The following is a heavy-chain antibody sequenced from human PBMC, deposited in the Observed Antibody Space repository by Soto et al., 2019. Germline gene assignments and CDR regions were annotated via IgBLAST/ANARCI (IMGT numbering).Heavy chain of an antibody. J-gene: IGHJ2*01. V-gene: IGHV3-48*01. Sequence: EVQLVESGGGLVQPGGSLRLSCAASGFTFSSYSMNWVRQAPGKGLEWVSYISSSSSTIYYADSVKGRFTISRDNAKNSLYLQMNSLRAEDTAVYYCARDGGAYSSGWYISYWYFDLWGRGTLVTVSS. CDR3: ARDGGAYSSGWYISYWYFDL. CDR2: ISSSSSTI. D-gene: IGHD6-19*01. CDR1: GFTFSSYS.